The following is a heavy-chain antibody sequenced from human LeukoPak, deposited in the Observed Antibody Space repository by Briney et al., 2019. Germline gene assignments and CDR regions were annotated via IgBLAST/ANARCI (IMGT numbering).Heavy chain of an antibody. J-gene: IGHJ6*03. CDR2: IKQDGSEK. V-gene: IGHV3-7*01. D-gene: IGHD5-18*01. Sequence: PGGSLRLSCAASGFTLISYWLTWVRQAPGKGLEWVANIKQDGSEKYYVGSVKGRFTISRDNAKNSLYLQMNSLRAEDTAVYYCARVQRGYSYNPLGYYYYYMDVWGKGTTVTVSS. CDR3: ARVQRGYSYNPLGYYYYYMDV. CDR1: GFTLISYW.